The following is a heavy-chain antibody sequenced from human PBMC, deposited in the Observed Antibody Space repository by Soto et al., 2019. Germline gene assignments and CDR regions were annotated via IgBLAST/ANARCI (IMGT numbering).Heavy chain of an antibody. CDR3: ARSIVVVTALDY. J-gene: IGHJ4*02. Sequence: QVQLVQSGAEEKKPGASVKVSCKASGYTLTSYAMHWVGQAPGQRLEWMGWINAGNGNTKYSQKFQGRVTITRDTSASTAYMELSSLRSEDTAVYYCARSIVVVTALDYWGQGTLVTVSS. D-gene: IGHD2-21*02. V-gene: IGHV1-3*05. CDR2: INAGNGNT. CDR1: GYTLTSYA.